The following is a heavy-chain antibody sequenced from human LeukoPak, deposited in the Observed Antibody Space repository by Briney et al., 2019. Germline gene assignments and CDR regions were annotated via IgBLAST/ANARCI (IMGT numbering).Heavy chain of an antibody. CDR3: AKDGRIAAAGTGAFDI. CDR1: GFTFSSYG. J-gene: IGHJ3*02. Sequence: GGSLRLSCAASGFTFSSYGIHWVRQAPGKGLEWVTFIGYDGSKKYYADSVKGRFTISRDNSKNTLNLQMNSLRAEDTAVYYCAKDGRIAAAGTGAFDIWGQGTMVTVSS. D-gene: IGHD6-13*01. V-gene: IGHV3-30*02. CDR2: IGYDGSKK.